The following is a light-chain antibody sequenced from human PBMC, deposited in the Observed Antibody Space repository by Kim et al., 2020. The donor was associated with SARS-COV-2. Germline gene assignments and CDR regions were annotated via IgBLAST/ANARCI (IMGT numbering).Light chain of an antibody. CDR3: QQYGSSPIT. J-gene: IGKJ1*01. CDR1: HSVSSSY. CDR2: GAS. V-gene: IGKV3-20*01. Sequence: EIVLTQSPGTLSLSPGERATLSCRASHSVSSSYLAWYQQKPGQAPRLLIYGASSRATGIPDRFSGSGSGTDFTLTISRLEPEDFAVYYCQQYGSSPITFGQGTKVDIK.